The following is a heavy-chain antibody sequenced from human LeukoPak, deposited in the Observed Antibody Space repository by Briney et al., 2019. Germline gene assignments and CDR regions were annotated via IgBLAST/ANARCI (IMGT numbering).Heavy chain of an antibody. Sequence: SETLSLTCTVSGGSISSYYWSWIRQPAGKGLEWIGRIYTSGSTNYNPSLKGRVTMSVDTSKNQFSLKLSSVTAADTAVYYCARSGVVVDAFDIWGQGTMVTVSS. CDR1: GGSISSYY. J-gene: IGHJ3*02. D-gene: IGHD3-22*01. V-gene: IGHV4-4*07. CDR2: IYTSGST. CDR3: ARSGVVVDAFDI.